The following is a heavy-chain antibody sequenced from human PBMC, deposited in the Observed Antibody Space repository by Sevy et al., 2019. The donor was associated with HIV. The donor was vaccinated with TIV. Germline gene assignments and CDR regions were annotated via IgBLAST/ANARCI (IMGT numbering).Heavy chain of an antibody. Sequence: GGSLRLSCAASGFTVSSNYMTWVRQAPGKGLEWVPVIFSGGSTYYADSVKGRFTISRDNSRNTLSLQMNSLRAEDTAVYYCARGMILEGSWGGIDVWGQGTTVTVSS. D-gene: IGHD3-3*01. CDR1: GFTVSSNY. J-gene: IGHJ6*02. CDR3: ARGMILEGSWGGIDV. V-gene: IGHV3-53*01. CDR2: IFSGGST.